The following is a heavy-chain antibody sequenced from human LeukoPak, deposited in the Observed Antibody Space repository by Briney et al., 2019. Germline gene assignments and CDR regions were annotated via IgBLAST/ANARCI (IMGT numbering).Heavy chain of an antibody. J-gene: IGHJ2*01. D-gene: IGHD6-19*01. V-gene: IGHV4-39*07. CDR2: IYYSGST. CDR1: GGSISSSSYY. Sequence: ASETLSLTCTVSGGSISSSSYYWGWIRQPPGKGLEWIGSIYYSGSTYYNPSLKSRVTISVDTSKNQFSLKLSSVTAADTAVYYCARGRGWYANWYFDLWGRGTLVTVSS. CDR3: ARGRGWYANWYFDL.